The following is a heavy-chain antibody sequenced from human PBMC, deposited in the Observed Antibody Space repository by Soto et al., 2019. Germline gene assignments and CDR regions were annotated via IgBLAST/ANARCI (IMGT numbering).Heavy chain of an antibody. CDR2: ISAYNGNT. CDR3: ARKEAYYYDSSPYYYYYGMDV. J-gene: IGHJ6*02. D-gene: IGHD3-22*01. V-gene: IGHV1-18*04. CDR1: GYTFTSYG. Sequence: ASVKVSCKASGYTFTSYGISWVRQAPGQGLEWMGWISAYNGNTNYAQKLQGRVTMTTDTSTSTAYMELRSLRSDDTAVYYCARKEAYYYDSSPYYYYYGMDVWGQGTTVTVS.